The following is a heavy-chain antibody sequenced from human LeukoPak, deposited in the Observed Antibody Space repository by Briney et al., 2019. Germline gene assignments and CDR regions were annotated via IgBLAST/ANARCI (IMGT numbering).Heavy chain of an antibody. Sequence: GGSLRLSCAVSGFSVTNNYMSWVRQAPGKGLEWVANIKQDGSEKYYVDSVKGRFTISRDNAKNSLYLQMNSLRAEDTAVYYCARLGDSSGYYDYWGQGTLVTVSS. D-gene: IGHD3-22*01. CDR1: GFSVTNNY. J-gene: IGHJ4*02. CDR2: IKQDGSEK. V-gene: IGHV3-7*04. CDR3: ARLGDSSGYYDY.